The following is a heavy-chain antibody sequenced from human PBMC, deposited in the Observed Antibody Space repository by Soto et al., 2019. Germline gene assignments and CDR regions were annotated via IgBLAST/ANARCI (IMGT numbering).Heavy chain of an antibody. Sequence: SETLSLTCAVYGGSFSGYYWSWIRQPPGKGLEWIGEINHSGSTNYNPSLKSRVTISVDTSKNQFSLKLSSVTAADTAVYYCARGTMTTVNLYYYYGMDVWGQGTTVTVSS. D-gene: IGHD3-22*01. V-gene: IGHV4-34*01. CDR3: ARGTMTTVNLYYYYGMDV. CDR1: GGSFSGYY. J-gene: IGHJ6*02. CDR2: INHSGST.